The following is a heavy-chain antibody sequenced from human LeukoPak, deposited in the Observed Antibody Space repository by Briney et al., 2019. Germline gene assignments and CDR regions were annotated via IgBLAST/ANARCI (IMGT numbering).Heavy chain of an antibody. CDR2: AYYSGST. Sequence: SETLSLTCTVSGGSISSYYWNWIRQPPGKALEWLGYAYYSGSTNYNPSLKTRLTISVDTSKAQFSLTLSSVTAADTAIYYCASRSGRNYYGMDVWGQGTTVIVSS. V-gene: IGHV4-59*01. J-gene: IGHJ6*02. D-gene: IGHD3-10*01. CDR1: GGSISSYY. CDR3: ASRSGRNYYGMDV.